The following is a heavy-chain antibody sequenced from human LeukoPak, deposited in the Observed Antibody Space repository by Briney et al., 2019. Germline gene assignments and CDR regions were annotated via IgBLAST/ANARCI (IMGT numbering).Heavy chain of an antibody. CDR1: GGSISSHY. J-gene: IGHJ4*02. V-gene: IGHV4-59*11. CDR3: ATAMYCSSPSCFDY. Sequence: SETLSLTCTVSGGSISSHYWSWIRQPPGKGLEWIGYIYYSGSTKFNPSLKSRVTISVDTSKNQFSLKLTSVTAADTAVYYCATAMYCSSPSCFDYWGQGTLVTVSS. CDR2: IYYSGST. D-gene: IGHD2-2*01.